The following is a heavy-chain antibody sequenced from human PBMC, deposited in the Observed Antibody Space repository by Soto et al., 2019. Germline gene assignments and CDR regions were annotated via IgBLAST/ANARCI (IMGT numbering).Heavy chain of an antibody. D-gene: IGHD4-4*01. Sequence: ETLSLTSTVSGGSISSSSYYWGWIRQPPGKGLEWIGSIYYSGSTYYNPSLRSRVTISVDTSKNQFSLKLSSVTAADTAVYXCARQEENPQTTVTPWAQGTLVTVSS. CDR2: IYYSGST. V-gene: IGHV4-39*01. J-gene: IGHJ4*02. CDR3: ARQEENPQTTVTP. CDR1: GGSISSSSYY.